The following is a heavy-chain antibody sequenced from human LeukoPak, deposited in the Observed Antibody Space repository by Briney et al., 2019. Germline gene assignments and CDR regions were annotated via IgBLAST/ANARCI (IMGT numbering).Heavy chain of an antibody. CDR1: GGSISSSSYY. D-gene: IGHD3-10*01. CDR2: IYYSGST. J-gene: IGHJ5*02. V-gene: IGHV4-39*01. Sequence: SETLSLTCTLSGGSISSSSYYWGWIRQPPGKGLEWIGSIYYSGSTYYNPSLKSRVTISVDTSKNQFSLKLSSVTAADADVCYIPRPDIGSGSYMAWFDPWGQGTLVTVSS. CDR3: PRPDIGSGSYMAWFDP.